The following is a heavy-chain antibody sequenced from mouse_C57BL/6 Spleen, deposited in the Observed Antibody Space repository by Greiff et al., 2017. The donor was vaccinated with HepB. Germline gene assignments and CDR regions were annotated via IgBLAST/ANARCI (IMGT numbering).Heavy chain of an antibody. D-gene: IGHD1-1*01. CDR2: INPNNGGT. CDR1: GYTFTDYY. Sequence: VQLLHSGPELVKPGASVKISCKASGYTFTDYYMNWVKQSHGKSLEWIGDINPNNGGTSYNQKFKGKATLTVDKSSSTAYMELRSLTSEDSAVYYCARSGYYSIRRFAYWGQGTLVTVSA. J-gene: IGHJ3*01. CDR3: ARSGYYSIRRFAY. V-gene: IGHV1-26*01.